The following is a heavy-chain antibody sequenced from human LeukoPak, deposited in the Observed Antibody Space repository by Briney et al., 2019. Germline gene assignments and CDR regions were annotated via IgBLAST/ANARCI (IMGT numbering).Heavy chain of an antibody. CDR2: ISYDGKNE. D-gene: IGHD5-24*01. Sequence: PGRSLRLSCAASGFTFSNFGMHWVRQAPGKGLEWVAVISYDGKNEYYTDSVKGRFIISRDNAKNTLYLQMNSLRAEDTAVYYCAKQMAVDYFDYWGQGTLVTVSS. J-gene: IGHJ4*02. CDR3: AKQMAVDYFDY. CDR1: GFTFSNFG. V-gene: IGHV3-30*18.